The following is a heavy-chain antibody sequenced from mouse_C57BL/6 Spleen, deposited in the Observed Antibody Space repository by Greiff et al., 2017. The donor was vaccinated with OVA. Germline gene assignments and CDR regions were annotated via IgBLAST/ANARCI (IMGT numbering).Heavy chain of an antibody. CDR2: FYPGSGGI. D-gene: IGHD1-1*01. Sequence: VQLQESGAELVKPGASVKLSCKASGYTFTEYTIHWVKQRPGQGLEWIGWFYPGSGGIKYNEKFKDKATLTADKSSSTVYMELSRLTSEDSAVYVCARRGDYYGRLDYWGQGTPLTVSA. CDR1: GYTFTEYT. CDR3: ARRGDYYGRLDY. J-gene: IGHJ2*01. V-gene: IGHV1-62-2*01.